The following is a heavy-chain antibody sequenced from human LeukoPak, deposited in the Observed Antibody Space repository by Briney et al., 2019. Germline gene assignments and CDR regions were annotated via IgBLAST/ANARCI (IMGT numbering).Heavy chain of an antibody. J-gene: IGHJ4*02. Sequence: ASVKVSCKASGYTFTSYGISWVRQAPGQGLECMGWISAYNGNTNYAQKLQCRVTMTTATSTSTAYMELRSLRSDDTAVYYRARNGYCSGGSCHYGRLKHPPRTGREDYWGQGTLVTVSS. CDR3: ARNGYCSGGSCHYGRLKHPPRTGREDY. CDR1: GYTFTSYG. V-gene: IGHV1-18*01. D-gene: IGHD2-15*01. CDR2: ISAYNGNT.